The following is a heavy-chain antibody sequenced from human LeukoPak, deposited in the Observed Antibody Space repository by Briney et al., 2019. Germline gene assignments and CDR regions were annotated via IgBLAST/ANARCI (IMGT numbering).Heavy chain of an antibody. CDR2: IYYSGST. V-gene: IGHV4-39*01. Sequence: SETLSLTCTVSGGSINSSSYYWGWIRQPPGKGLEWIGSIYYSGSTYYNPSLKSRVTISEDMSKNQFSLKLTSVTAADTAVYYCARRRPADSVWGQGTLVTVSS. CDR1: GGSINSSSYY. CDR3: ARRRPADSV. J-gene: IGHJ4*02. D-gene: IGHD3-10*01.